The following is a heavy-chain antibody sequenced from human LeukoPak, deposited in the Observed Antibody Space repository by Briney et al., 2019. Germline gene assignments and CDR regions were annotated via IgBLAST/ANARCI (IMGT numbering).Heavy chain of an antibody. CDR1: GFTFSSYG. J-gene: IGHJ4*02. CDR2: ISGSGGST. V-gene: IGHV3-23*01. D-gene: IGHD3-9*01. Sequence: GGTLRLSCAASGFTFSSYGMSWVRQAPGKGLEWVSAISGSGGSTYYADSVKGRFTISRDNSKNTLYLQMNSLRAEDTAVYYCAKEARYFDWLLPPYFDYWGQGTLVTASS. CDR3: AKEARYFDWLLPPYFDY.